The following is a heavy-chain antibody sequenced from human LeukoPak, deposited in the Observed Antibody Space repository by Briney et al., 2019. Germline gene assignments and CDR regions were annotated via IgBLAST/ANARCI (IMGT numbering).Heavy chain of an antibody. D-gene: IGHD1-26*01. CDR2: VSPYNGHT. V-gene: IGHV1-18*01. J-gene: IGHJ4*02. Sequence: ASVKVSCKASGYTFTNYGFSWVRQAPGQGLEGMGWVSPYNGHTNYVQKLQGRVTITTDTSTSTAYMELRSLRPDDTAVYYCARDPDSGSYSSGYWGQGTLVTVSS. CDR3: ARDPDSGSYSSGY. CDR1: GYTFTNYG.